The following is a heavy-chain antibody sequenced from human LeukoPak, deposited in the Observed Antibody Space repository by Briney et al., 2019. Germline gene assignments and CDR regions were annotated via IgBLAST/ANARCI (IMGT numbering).Heavy chain of an antibody. CDR1: GGSISGYY. J-gene: IGHJ3*02. V-gene: IGHV4-59*01. Sequence: SETLSLTCTVSGGSISGYYWSWIRQPPGKGLEWIGYIYYSGSTNYNPSLQSRVTISVDTSKNQFSLKLSSATASDTAVVSCARGVFRDAFDIWGQGTMVTVPS. D-gene: IGHD3-10*01. CDR3: ARGVFRDAFDI. CDR2: IYYSGST.